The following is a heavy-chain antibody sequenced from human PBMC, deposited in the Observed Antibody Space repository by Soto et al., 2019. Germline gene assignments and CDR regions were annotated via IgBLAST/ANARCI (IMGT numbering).Heavy chain of an antibody. V-gene: IGHV1-24*01. CDR3: TVLVLATEDYYYYGMDV. D-gene: IGHD2-2*01. CDR2: FDPEDGEK. Sequence: QVQVVQSGAEVKKPGASVKVSCKVSGYTLTEISMHWVRQAPGKGLEWMGGFDPEDGEKIYAQKFQGRVTLTEDTSTDTAYLEMSSLRSEDTAVYYCTVLVLATEDYYYYGMDVWGQGTTVTVSS. J-gene: IGHJ6*02. CDR1: GYTLTEIS.